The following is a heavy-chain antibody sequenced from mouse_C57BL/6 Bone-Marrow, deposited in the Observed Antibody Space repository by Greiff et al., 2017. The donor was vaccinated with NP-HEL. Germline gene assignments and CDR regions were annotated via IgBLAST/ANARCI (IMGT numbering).Heavy chain of an antibody. V-gene: IGHV2-2*01. CDR3: ARKKGDYDGFAY. CDR2: IWSGGST. Sequence: QVQLKESGPGLVQPSQSLSITCTVSGFSLTSYGVHWVRQSPGKGLEWLGVIWSGGSTDYNAAFISRLSISKDNSKRQVFFKMNSLQADDTAIYCCARKKGDYDGFAYWGKGPLVTVSA. CDR1: GFSLTSYG. J-gene: IGHJ3*01. D-gene: IGHD2-4*01.